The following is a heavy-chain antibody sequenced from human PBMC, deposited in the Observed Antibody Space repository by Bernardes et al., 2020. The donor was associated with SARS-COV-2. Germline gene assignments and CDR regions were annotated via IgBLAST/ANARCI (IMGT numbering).Heavy chain of an antibody. Sequence: GESLKISCKASGYSFVSYWSGWVRQMPGKGLEWMGIIYPGDSETRYSPSFQGQVTISVDKSISTAYLQWNSLRASDTDMYYCASFATMVPYYYGLDVWGQGTTVTVSS. D-gene: IGHD3-10*01. CDR3: ASFATMVPYYYGLDV. V-gene: IGHV5-51*01. CDR1: GYSFVSYW. CDR2: IYPGDSET. J-gene: IGHJ6*02.